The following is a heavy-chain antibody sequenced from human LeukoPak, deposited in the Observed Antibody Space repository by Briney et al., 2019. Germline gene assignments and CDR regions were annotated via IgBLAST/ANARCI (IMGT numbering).Heavy chain of an antibody. CDR1: GYTFTSYD. CDR2: MNPSSGGT. J-gene: IGHJ4*02. D-gene: IGHD4-17*01. V-gene: IGHV1-2*02. CDR3: ARVGETGDYVPFYGY. Sequence: ASVKVSCKASGYTFTSYDINWVRQATGQGLEWMGWMNPSSGGTNYAQKFQGRVTMTRDTSISTAYMELSRLRSDDTAVYYCARVGETGDYVPFYGYWGQGTLVTVSS.